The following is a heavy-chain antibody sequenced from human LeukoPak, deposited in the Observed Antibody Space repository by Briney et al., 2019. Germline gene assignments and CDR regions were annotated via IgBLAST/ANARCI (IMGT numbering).Heavy chain of an antibody. V-gene: IGHV3-33*01. CDR3: ARALRQQLVRGDWFDP. J-gene: IGHJ5*02. CDR1: GFTFSSYG. D-gene: IGHD6-13*01. CDR2: IWYDGSNK. Sequence: GGSLRLSCAASGFTFSSYGMHWVRQAPGKGLEWVAVIWYDGSNKYYADSVKGRFTISRDNSKNTLYLQMNSLRAEDTAVYYCARALRQQLVRGDWFDPWGQGTLVTVSS.